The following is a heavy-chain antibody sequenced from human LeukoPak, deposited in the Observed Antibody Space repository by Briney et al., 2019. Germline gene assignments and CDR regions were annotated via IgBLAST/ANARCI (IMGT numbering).Heavy chain of an antibody. CDR2: IYYSGST. J-gene: IGHJ4*02. V-gene: IGHV4-39*01. CDR3: ARLFGYSYGKADY. CDR1: GGSISSSSYY. D-gene: IGHD5-18*01. Sequence: SETLSLTCTVSGGSISSSSYYWGWIRQPPGKGLDWIGGIYYSGSTYYNPSLKSRVTISVDTSKNQFSLKLTSVTAADTAVYYCARLFGYSYGKADYWGQGTLVTVSS.